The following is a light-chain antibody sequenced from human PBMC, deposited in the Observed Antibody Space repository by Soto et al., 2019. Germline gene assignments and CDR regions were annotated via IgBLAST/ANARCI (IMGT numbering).Light chain of an antibody. CDR1: SSDVGGYNY. V-gene: IGLV2-14*03. CDR2: DVS. CDR3: SSYTSSSTLEV. J-gene: IGLJ1*01. Sequence: QSALTQPASVSGSPGQSITISCTGTSSDVGGYNYVSWYQHHPGKAPKLMIYDVSNRTSGVSNRFSGSKSGNTASLTISGLQAEDEADYYCSSYTSSSTLEVFGTGTKLTVL.